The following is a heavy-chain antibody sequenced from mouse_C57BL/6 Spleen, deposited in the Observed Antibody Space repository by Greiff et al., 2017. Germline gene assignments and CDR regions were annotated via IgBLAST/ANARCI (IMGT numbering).Heavy chain of an antibody. D-gene: IGHD4-1*01. CDR2: IYPGDGDT. J-gene: IGHJ2*01. CDR1: GYAFSSSW. V-gene: IGHV1-82*01. Sequence: QVQLQQSGPELVKPGASVKISCKASGYAFSSSWMNWVKQRPGKGLEWIGRIYPGDGDTNYNGKFKGKATLTADKSSSTAYMQLSSLTSEDSAVYFCASNSHCDYWGQGTTLTVSS. CDR3: ASNSHCDY.